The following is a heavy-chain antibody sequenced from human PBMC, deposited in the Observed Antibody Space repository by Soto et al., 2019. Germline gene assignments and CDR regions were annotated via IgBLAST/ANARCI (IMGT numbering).Heavy chain of an antibody. J-gene: IGHJ4*02. CDR3: AREWVYCSSTSCYNREIAAAGTGDDY. V-gene: IGHV3-21*01. D-gene: IGHD2-2*01. CDR1: GFTFSSYS. CDR2: TSSSSSYI. Sequence: PGGSMTLSCAASGFTFSSYSMNWVRQAPGKGLECVSSTSSSSSYIYYADSVKGRFTISRDNAKNSLYLQMNSLRAEGTAVYYCAREWVYCSSTSCYNREIAAAGTGDDYWGQGTLVTASS.